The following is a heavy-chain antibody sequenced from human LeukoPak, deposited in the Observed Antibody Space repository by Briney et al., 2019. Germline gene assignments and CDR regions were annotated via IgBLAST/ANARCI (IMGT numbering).Heavy chain of an antibody. CDR3: ARVEMATTVFDY. Sequence: GGSLRLSCAAPGFTFSSYWMSWVRQAPGKGLEWVANIKQDGSEKYYVDSVKGRFTISRDNAKNSLYLQMNSLRAEDTAVYYCARVEMATTVFDYWGQGTLVTVSS. J-gene: IGHJ4*02. CDR2: IKQDGSEK. V-gene: IGHV3-7*01. D-gene: IGHD5-24*01. CDR1: GFTFSSYW.